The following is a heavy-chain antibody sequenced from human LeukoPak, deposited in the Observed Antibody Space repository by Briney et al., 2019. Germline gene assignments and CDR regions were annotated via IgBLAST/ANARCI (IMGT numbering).Heavy chain of an antibody. CDR1: GFTFSSYA. Sequence: GGSLRLSCSASGFTFSSYAMHWVRQAPGKGLEYVSAISSNGGSTYYADSVKGRFTISRDNAKNTLYLQMNSLRAEDTAVYYCARDAVDTANAVWGQGTTVTVS. CDR2: ISSNGGST. J-gene: IGHJ6*02. D-gene: IGHD5-18*01. V-gene: IGHV3-64*04. CDR3: ARDAVDTANAV.